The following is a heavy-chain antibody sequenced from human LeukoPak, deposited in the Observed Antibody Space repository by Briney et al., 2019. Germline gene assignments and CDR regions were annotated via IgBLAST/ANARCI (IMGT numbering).Heavy chain of an antibody. CDR1: GGTLSSYA. D-gene: IGHD4-17*01. CDR3: AREDYGDRLFGY. V-gene: IGHV1-69*13. Sequence: SVKVSCKASGGTLSSYAISWVRQAPGQGLEWMGGIIPIFGTANYAQKFQGRVTITADESTSTAYMELSSLRSEDAAVYYCAREDYGDRLFGYWGQGTLVTVSS. CDR2: IIPIFGTA. J-gene: IGHJ4*02.